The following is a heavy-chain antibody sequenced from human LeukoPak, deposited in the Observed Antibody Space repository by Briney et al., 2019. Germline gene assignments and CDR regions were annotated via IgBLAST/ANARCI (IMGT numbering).Heavy chain of an antibody. D-gene: IGHD2-2*01. CDR2: IIPIFGTA. V-gene: IGHV1-69*06. J-gene: IGHJ5*02. CDR1: GGTFSSYA. CDR3: ARSSYCSSTSCYAGRDWFDP. Sequence: SVKVSCKASGGTFSSYAISWVRQAPGQGLERMGGIIPIFGTANYAQKFQGRVTITADKSTSTAYMELSSLRSEDTAVYYCARSSYCSSTSCYAGRDWFDPWGQGTLVTVSS.